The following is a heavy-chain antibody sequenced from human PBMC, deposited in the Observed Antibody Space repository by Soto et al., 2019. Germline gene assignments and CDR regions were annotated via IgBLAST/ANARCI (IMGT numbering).Heavy chain of an antibody. Sequence: QVQLQESGPGLVKPSGTLSLTCAVSSGSISSSNWWSWVRQPPGKGLEWIGEIYHSGSTNYNPSLKSRVTPSVDKSKNQFSLKLSSVTAADTAVYYCARADYGDYGGYLAFGYMDVWGKGTTVTVSS. D-gene: IGHD4-17*01. V-gene: IGHV4-4*02. CDR1: SGSISSSNW. CDR2: IYHSGST. CDR3: ARADYGDYGGYLAFGYMDV. J-gene: IGHJ6*03.